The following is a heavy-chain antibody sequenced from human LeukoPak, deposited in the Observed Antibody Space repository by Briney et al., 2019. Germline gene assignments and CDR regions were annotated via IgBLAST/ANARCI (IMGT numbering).Heavy chain of an antibody. CDR1: GYSFTSYW. CDR3: ARHLNPYDSSGYYYH. V-gene: IGHV5-51*01. Sequence: GESLKISCKGSGYSFTSYWIGWVRQMPGKGLEWMGIIYPGDSDTRYSPSFQGQVTISADKSISTAYLQWSSLKASDTAMYYCARHLNPYDSSGYYYHWGQGTLVTVSS. CDR2: IYPGDSDT. D-gene: IGHD3-22*01. J-gene: IGHJ5*02.